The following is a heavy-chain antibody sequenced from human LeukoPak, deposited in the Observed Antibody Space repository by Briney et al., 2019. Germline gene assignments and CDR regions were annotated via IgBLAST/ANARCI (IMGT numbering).Heavy chain of an antibody. Sequence: GGSLRLSCAASGFTFSSYWMSWVREAPGKGLEWVANIKKDGSEKYYVDSVKGRFTISRDNAKNSLYLQMNSLRAEDTAVYYCATDLAPWSGCGPWGQGTLVTVSS. V-gene: IGHV3-7*03. CDR2: IKKDGSEK. D-gene: IGHD3-3*01. CDR1: GFTFSSYW. J-gene: IGHJ5*02. CDR3: ATDLAPWSGCGP.